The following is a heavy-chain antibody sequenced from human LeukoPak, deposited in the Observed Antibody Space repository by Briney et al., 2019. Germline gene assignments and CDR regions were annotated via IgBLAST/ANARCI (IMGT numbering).Heavy chain of an antibody. CDR3: ATWAFYHSLDV. Sequence: GGSLRLSCEASGFTFAAYAMHWVRQAPGKGLEWVSLINKDGSATYYADSVKGRFTISRDNRKNSLYLQMNSLRSEDTALYYCATWAFYHSLDVWGQGTTVTVSS. CDR2: INKDGSAT. D-gene: IGHD1-26*01. CDR1: GFTFAAYA. J-gene: IGHJ6*02. V-gene: IGHV3-43*02.